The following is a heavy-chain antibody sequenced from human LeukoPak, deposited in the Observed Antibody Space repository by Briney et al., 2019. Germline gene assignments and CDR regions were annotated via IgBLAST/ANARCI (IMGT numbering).Heavy chain of an antibody. V-gene: IGHV3-48*01. CDR2: ISSSSSTI. CDR1: RFIFSGFS. Sequence: GGSLTLSCAASRFIFSGFSMIWVRQAPGGGREWLSYISSSSSTISHADSVKGRFTISRDNDKNSLFLQMNSLRADDTAVYYCAGGQGCVADDWGQRTLVSVSS. J-gene: IGHJ4*02. D-gene: IGHD2-15*01. CDR3: AGGQGCVADD.